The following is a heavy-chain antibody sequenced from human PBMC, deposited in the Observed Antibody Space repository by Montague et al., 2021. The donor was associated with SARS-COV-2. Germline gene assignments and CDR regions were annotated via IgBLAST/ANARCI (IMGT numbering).Heavy chain of an antibody. V-gene: IGHV2-5*05. CDR1: GFSLSTSGVG. CDR3: AHRQSRQWLAGGYFDY. D-gene: IGHD6-19*01. J-gene: IGHJ4*02. Sequence: PALVKPTQTLTLTCTFSGFSLSTSGVGLAWIGQPPGRALDWFAPIYWVVIKPSAPPLKRSLTITKEPSKNQVVLTMTNMDPVDTATYYCAHRQSRQWLAGGYFDYWGQGTLVTVSS. CDR2: IYWVVIK.